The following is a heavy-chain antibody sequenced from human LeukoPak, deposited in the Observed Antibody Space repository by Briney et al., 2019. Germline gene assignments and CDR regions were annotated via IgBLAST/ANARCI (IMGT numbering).Heavy chain of an antibody. CDR1: GGSFSGYY. D-gene: IGHD3-3*01. CDR3: ARDAGYDFWSGYYRSAFDI. V-gene: IGHV4-34*01. Sequence: PSETLSLTCAVYGGSFSGYYWSWIRQPPGKGLEWIGEINHSGSTNYNPSLKSRVTISVDTSKNQFSLKLNSVTAADTAIYFCARDAGYDFWSGYYRSAFDIWGQGTMVTVSS. J-gene: IGHJ3*02. CDR2: INHSGST.